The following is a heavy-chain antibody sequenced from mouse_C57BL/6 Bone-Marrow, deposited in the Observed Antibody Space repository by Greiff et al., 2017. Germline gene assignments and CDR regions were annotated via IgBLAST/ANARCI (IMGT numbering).Heavy chain of an antibody. Sequence: QVQLKESGAELVRPGTSVKVSCKASGYAFTNYLIEWVKQRPGQGLEWIGVINPGSGGTNYNEKFKGKATLTADKSSSTAYMQLSSLTSEDSAVXFCARGVLRGDYWGQGTSVTVAS. V-gene: IGHV1-54*01. CDR2: INPGSGGT. CDR1: GYAFTNYL. J-gene: IGHJ4*01. CDR3: ARGVLRGDY. D-gene: IGHD1-1*01.